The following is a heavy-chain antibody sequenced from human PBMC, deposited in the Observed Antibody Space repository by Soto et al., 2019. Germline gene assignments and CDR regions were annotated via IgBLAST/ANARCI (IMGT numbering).Heavy chain of an antibody. CDR1: GFXFSSYA. D-gene: IGHD4-17*01. Sequence: GGSLRLSCAASGFXFSSYAMHWVRQAPGKGLEWVAVISYDGSNKYYADSVKGRFTISRDNSKNTLYLQMNSLRAEDTAVYYCARDRDGDYGDAFDIWGQGTMVTVSS. J-gene: IGHJ3*02. V-gene: IGHV3-30-3*01. CDR3: ARDRDGDYGDAFDI. CDR2: ISYDGSNK.